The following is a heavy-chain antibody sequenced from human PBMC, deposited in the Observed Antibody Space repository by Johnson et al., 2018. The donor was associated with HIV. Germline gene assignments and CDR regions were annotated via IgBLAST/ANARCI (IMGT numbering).Heavy chain of an antibody. D-gene: IGHD6-6*01. J-gene: IGHJ3*02. CDR3: AKGSIAARWGAFDI. V-gene: IGHV3-9*01. CDR2: ISWNSGSI. CDR1: GFTFDDYA. Sequence: VQLVESGGGLVQPGRSLRLSCAASGFTFDDYAMHWVRQAPGKGLEWVSGISWNSGSIGYADSVKGRFTISRDNAKNSLYLQMNSLRAEDTALYYCAKGSIAARWGAFDIWCQGTMVTVSS.